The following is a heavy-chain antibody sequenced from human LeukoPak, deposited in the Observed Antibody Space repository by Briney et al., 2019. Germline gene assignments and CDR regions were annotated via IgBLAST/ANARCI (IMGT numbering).Heavy chain of an antibody. CDR1: GGSISSYY. D-gene: IGHD4-17*01. CDR3: ARLAGDSYYYYGMDV. Sequence: SSETLSLTCTVSGGSISSYYWSWIRQPPGKGLEWIGYIYYSGSTNYNPSLKSRVTISVDTSKNQFSLKLSSVTAADTAVYYCARLAGDSYYYYGMDVWGQGTTVTVSS. V-gene: IGHV4-59*08. J-gene: IGHJ6*02. CDR2: IYYSGST.